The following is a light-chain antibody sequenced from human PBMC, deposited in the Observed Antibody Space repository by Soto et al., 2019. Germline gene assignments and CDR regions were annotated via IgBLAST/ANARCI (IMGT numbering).Light chain of an antibody. Sequence: QSVLTQPPSVSGAPGQRVTISCTGSSSNIGAGYDVHWYQQRPGTGPKLLIFGNINRPSGVPDRFSGSKSGTSASLAITGLQAEDEADYYCSSFTTSTTYVFGSGTKVTVL. CDR2: GNI. CDR3: SSFTTSTTYV. V-gene: IGLV1-40*01. CDR1: SSNIGAGYD. J-gene: IGLJ1*01.